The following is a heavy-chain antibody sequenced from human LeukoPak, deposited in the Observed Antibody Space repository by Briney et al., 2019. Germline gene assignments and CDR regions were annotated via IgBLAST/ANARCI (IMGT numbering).Heavy chain of an antibody. CDR3: AREAEYDYVWGSYPI. CDR1: GYSFTGYY. CDR2: INPNSGGT. J-gene: IGHJ4*02. Sequence: ASVKVSCKASGYSFTGYYIHWVRQAPGQGLEWMGWINPNSGGTNYAQKFQGRVTMTRDTSISTAYMELSRLRSDDTAVYYCAREAEYDYVWGSYPIWGQGTLVTVSS. D-gene: IGHD3-16*02. V-gene: IGHV1-2*02.